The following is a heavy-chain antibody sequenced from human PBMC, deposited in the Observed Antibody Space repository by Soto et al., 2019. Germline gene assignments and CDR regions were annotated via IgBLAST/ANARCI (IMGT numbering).Heavy chain of an antibody. CDR3: ARQQSVTTTWDNWFDP. J-gene: IGHJ5*02. V-gene: IGHV4-39*01. D-gene: IGHD4-17*01. CDR1: GGSISSSSYY. CDR2: IYYSGST. Sequence: QLQLQESGPGLVKPSETLSLTCTVSGGSISSSSYYWGWIRQPPGKGLEWIGSIYYSGSTYYNPSLKSRVTISVDTSKNQFSLKLSSVTAADTAVYYCARQQSVTTTWDNWFDPWGQGTLVTVSS.